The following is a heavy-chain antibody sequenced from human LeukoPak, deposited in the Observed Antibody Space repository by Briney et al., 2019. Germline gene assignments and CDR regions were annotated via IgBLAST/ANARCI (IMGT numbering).Heavy chain of an antibody. CDR3: ARDSGTTGEVKFDP. Sequence: SETLSLTCTVSGASITSYYWSWIRQPAGKGLEWIGRIYASGSTTYNPSLKSRVTMAVDTSKTQFSLKLSSVTAADTAVYYCARDSGTTGEVKFDPWGQGTLVTVSA. CDR1: GASITSYY. V-gene: IGHV4-4*07. CDR2: IYASGST. D-gene: IGHD3-10*01. J-gene: IGHJ5*02.